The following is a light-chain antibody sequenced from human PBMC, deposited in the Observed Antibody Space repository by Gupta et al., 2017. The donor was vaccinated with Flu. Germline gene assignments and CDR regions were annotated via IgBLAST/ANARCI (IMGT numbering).Light chain of an antibody. CDR2: AAS. V-gene: IGKV1-17*01. CDR1: QDIKSD. J-gene: IGKJ5*01. CDR3: RQQNSYPIT. Sequence: PSSLSASVGDRVTITCRASQDIKSDLGWYQQKPGKAPKRLIYAASTLQSGVPSKFSGSGSGTEFTLTISSLQPEDFATYYCRQQNSYPITFGQGTRLEIK.